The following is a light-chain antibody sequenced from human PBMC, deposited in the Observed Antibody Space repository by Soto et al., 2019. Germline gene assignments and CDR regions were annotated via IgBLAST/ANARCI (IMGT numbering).Light chain of an antibody. V-gene: IGKV3-15*01. CDR3: QKASNWPRT. CDR2: GTS. Sequence: EIVITHSPSTLSVSPVESATLSCMASQSVSIHLGWFQQKPGQVPRLLIYGTSRRVSGIPARFSGSGSGTEFTLTISGLQSEDAAVYYCQKASNWPRTFGQGTKVDIK. CDR1: QSVSIH. J-gene: IGKJ1*01.